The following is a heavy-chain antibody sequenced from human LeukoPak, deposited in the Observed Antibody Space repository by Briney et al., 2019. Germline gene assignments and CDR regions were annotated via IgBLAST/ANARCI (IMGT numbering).Heavy chain of an antibody. Sequence: GGSLRLSCAASGFTFSSYAMSWVRLAPGKGLEWVSAICGSGGSTYYADSVKGRFTISRDNSKNTLYLQMNSLRAEDTAVYYCAKDQSLSIVAAAGDAFDIWGQGTMVTVSS. CDR2: ICGSGGST. CDR3: AKDQSLSIVAAAGDAFDI. V-gene: IGHV3-23*01. CDR1: GFTFSSYA. J-gene: IGHJ3*02. D-gene: IGHD6-13*01.